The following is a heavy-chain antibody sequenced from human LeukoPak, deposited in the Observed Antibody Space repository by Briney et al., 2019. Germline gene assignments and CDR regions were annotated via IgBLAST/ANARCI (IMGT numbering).Heavy chain of an antibody. Sequence: ASVKVSCKASGYTFTSYDINWVRQATGQGLEWMGWMNPNSGNTGYAXKLQGRVTMTRNTSISTAYMELSSLRSEDTAVYYCARQDYGDYGSYWGQGTLVTVSS. CDR1: GYTFTSYD. D-gene: IGHD4-17*01. CDR3: ARQDYGDYGSY. J-gene: IGHJ4*02. V-gene: IGHV1-8*01. CDR2: MNPNSGNT.